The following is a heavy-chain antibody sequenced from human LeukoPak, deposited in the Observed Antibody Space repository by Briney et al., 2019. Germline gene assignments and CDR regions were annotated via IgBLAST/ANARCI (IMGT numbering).Heavy chain of an antibody. Sequence: SETLSLTCTVSGDSISSSYWSWIRQPPGKGLEWIGYISYSGSTSSNPSLRSRVTISVDTSKTQFSLRLPSVTAADTAMYYCARGGQLNWFDPWGQGTLVTVSS. V-gene: IGHV4-59*01. CDR1: GDSISSSY. CDR2: ISYSGST. D-gene: IGHD5-18*01. J-gene: IGHJ5*02. CDR3: ARGGQLNWFDP.